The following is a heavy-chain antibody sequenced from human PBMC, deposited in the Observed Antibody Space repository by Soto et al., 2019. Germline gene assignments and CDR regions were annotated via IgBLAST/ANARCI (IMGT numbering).Heavy chain of an antibody. D-gene: IGHD5-12*01. J-gene: IGHJ5*01. CDR2: IWHDGSDK. Sequence: QVQLVESGGGVVQPGTSLRLSCAASGFTFSSYGMHWVRQAPGKGLEWVAVIWHDGSDKYYVDSVKGRFTISRDNSKNXXDLQMNSLRAEDTAVYYGVREAIVASTVPHNWVDSWGQGTLVTVSS. CDR1: GFTFSSYG. CDR3: VREAIVASTVPHNWVDS. V-gene: IGHV3-33*01.